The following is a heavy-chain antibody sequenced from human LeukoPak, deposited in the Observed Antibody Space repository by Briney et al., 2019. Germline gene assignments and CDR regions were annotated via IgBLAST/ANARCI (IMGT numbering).Heavy chain of an antibody. Sequence: GGSLRLSCAASGFTFSNYWMHWVRHAPGKGLVWVSRIKGDGSHTIYADSVKGRFTISRDNAKNTLYLQMNSLRAEDTAVYYCARDGSSGWYLGSYYGMDVWGQGTTVTVSS. V-gene: IGHV3-74*01. D-gene: IGHD6-19*01. CDR3: ARDGSSGWYLGSYYGMDV. CDR1: GFTFSNYW. J-gene: IGHJ6*02. CDR2: IKGDGSHT.